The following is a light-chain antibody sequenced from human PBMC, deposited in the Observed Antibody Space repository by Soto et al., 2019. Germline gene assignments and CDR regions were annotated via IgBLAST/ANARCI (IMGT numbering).Light chain of an antibody. CDR3: QTYTSAPLT. Sequence: DLQMTQSPSSLSASVGDRVTITCRASQGMSDNLAWYQQKPGKVAKLLIYVASTLQSGVPARFSGSGHGTDLNLTISRLQPGDVAPYYCQTYTSAPLTLGVGTQVES. CDR2: VAS. V-gene: IGKV1-27*01. CDR1: QGMSDN. J-gene: IGKJ4*01.